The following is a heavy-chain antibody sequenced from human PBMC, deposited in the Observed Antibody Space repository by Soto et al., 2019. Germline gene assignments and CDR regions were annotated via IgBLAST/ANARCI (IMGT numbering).Heavy chain of an antibody. CDR3: AKAALNGGHYYYGMDV. D-gene: IGHD2-8*01. Sequence: EVQLVASGGGLVQPGRSLRLSCAASGFTFDDYAMHWVRQAPGKGLEWVSGISWNSGSIGYADSVKGRFTISRDNAKNSLYLQMNSLRAEDTALYYCAKAALNGGHYYYGMDVWGQGTTVTVSS. J-gene: IGHJ6*02. V-gene: IGHV3-9*01. CDR1: GFTFDDYA. CDR2: ISWNSGSI.